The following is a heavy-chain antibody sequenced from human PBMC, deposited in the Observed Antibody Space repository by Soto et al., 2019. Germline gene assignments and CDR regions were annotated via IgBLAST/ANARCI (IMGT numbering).Heavy chain of an antibody. V-gene: IGHV3-30-3*01. CDR1: GFTFSSYA. D-gene: IGHD5-12*01. J-gene: IGHJ4*02. CDR3: ATPYSGYDLGRWGFAY. Sequence: ESGGGVVQPGRSLRLSCAASGFTFSSYAMHWVRQAPGKGLEWVAVISYDGSNKYYADSVKGRFTISRDNSKNTLYLQMNSLRAEDTAVYYCATPYSGYDLGRWGFAYWGQGTLVTVSS. CDR2: ISYDGSNK.